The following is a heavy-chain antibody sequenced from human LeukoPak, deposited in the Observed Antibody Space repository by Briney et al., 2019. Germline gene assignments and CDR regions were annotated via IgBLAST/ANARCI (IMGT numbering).Heavy chain of an antibody. J-gene: IGHJ4*02. CDR2: IYPGDSDP. CDR1: GYIFTSYW. V-gene: IGHV5-51*01. D-gene: IGHD3-16*02. Sequence: GESLKISCNGSGYIFTSYWIGWVRQMPGKGVVWMGIIYPGDSDPRYSPSFEGQVTILADKSISTAYLQWSSLKASENTMYYCARWENYDYVWGSYRLADWGQGTLVTVSS. CDR3: ARWENYDYVWGSYRLAD.